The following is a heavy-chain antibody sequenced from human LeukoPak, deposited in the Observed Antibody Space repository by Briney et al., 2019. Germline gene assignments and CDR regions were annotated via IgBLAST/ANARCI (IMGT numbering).Heavy chain of an antibody. D-gene: IGHD4-17*01. CDR1: GYSISSGYY. J-gene: IGHJ4*02. CDR3: ARLSTVTTSFDY. Sequence: SETLSLTCTVSGYSISSGYYWGWIRQPPGKGLEWIGSIYHSGSTYYNPSLKSRVTISVDKSKNQFSLKLSSVTAADTAVYYCARLSTVTTSFDYWGQGTLVTVSS. V-gene: IGHV4-38-2*02. CDR2: IYHSGST.